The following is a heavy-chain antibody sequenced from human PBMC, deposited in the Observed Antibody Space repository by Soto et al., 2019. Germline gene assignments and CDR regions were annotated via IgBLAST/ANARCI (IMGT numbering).Heavy chain of an antibody. V-gene: IGHV4-4*07. CDR3: ARDLSGTGLDI. D-gene: IGHD1-26*01. CDR1: GDSVGRFY. CDR2: VYSTGGT. J-gene: IGHJ6*02. Sequence: QMQLHESGPGLVKPSETLSLICNVSGDSVGRFYWSWIRQSAGKGLEWIGRVYSTGGTAYNPALKGRVTISLDRSNSHVSLEMNSVTAADTAVYFCARDLSGTGLDIWGRGTRVSV.